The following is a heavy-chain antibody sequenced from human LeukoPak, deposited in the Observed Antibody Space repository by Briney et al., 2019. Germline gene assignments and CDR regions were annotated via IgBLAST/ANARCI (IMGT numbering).Heavy chain of an antibody. CDR1: GITFNSYT. CDR2: ISSSSSYI. J-gene: IGHJ4*02. CDR3: AKGSYDFWSGSPPFY. Sequence: PGGSLRLSCAASGITFNSYTMNWVRQAPGKGLEWVSSISSSSSYIYYAASVKGRFTISRDNAKNTLYLQMNSLRAEDTAVYYCAKGSYDFWSGSPPFYWGQGTLVTVSS. V-gene: IGHV3-21*04. D-gene: IGHD3-3*01.